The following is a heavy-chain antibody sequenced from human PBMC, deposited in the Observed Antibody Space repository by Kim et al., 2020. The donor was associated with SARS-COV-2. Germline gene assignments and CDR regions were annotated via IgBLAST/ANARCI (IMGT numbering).Heavy chain of an antibody. CDR3: VRGIPSA. D-gene: IGHD2-21*01. J-gene: IGHJ1*01. CDR2: LNQDGSAK. V-gene: IGHV3-7*03. Sequence: GGSLRLSCAASGFTFSNYWMSWVRQAPGKGLEWVANLNQDGSAKYYVGPVKGRFSISRDNAKNSLFLQMNSLRAEDTAVDYCVRGIPSAWGQGTLVTVSS. CDR1: GFTFSNYW.